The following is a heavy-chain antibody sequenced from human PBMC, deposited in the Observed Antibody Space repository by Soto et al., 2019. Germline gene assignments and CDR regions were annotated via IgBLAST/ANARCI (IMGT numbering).Heavy chain of an antibody. V-gene: IGHV1-69*06. CDR1: GGTFSSYA. D-gene: IGHD3-3*01. Sequence: GASVKVSCKASGGTFSSYAISWVRQAPGQGLEWMGGIIPIFGTANYAQKFQGRVTITADKSTSTAYMELSSLRSEDTAVYYCARARYYDFWSGYYRPPYYYYGMDVWGQGTTVTVS. CDR3: ARARYYDFWSGYYRPPYYYYGMDV. J-gene: IGHJ6*02. CDR2: IIPIFGTA.